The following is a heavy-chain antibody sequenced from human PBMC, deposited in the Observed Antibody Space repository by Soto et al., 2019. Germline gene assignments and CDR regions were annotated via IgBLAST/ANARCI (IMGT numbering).Heavy chain of an antibody. CDR1: RFTFRTYA. V-gene: IGHV3-23*01. CDR2: FSSSGDGR. J-gene: IGHJ6*02. CDR3: AKDGDFWSWGMGG. Sequence: PDRTLRLSCAPSRFTFRTYAITWVRHTPGKGRAWVSMFSSSGDGRYYVGSVKGRFSISRDNSGSTLNLQMNSLRAEDTVVYYWAKDGDFWSWGMGGWGRGSTGTVSS. D-gene: IGHD3-3*01.